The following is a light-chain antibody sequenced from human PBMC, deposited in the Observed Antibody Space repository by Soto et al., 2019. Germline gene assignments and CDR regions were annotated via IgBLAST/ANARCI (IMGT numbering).Light chain of an antibody. J-gene: IGLJ2*01. Sequence: QSVLTQPPSASGSPGQSVTISCTGTSRDVGRYYFVSWYQQHPGKAPKLMIYEVTRRPSGVPDRFSGSKSGNTASLTVSGLQAEDEADYYCSSYAGNNSLVFGGGTKLTVL. CDR3: SSYAGNNSLV. V-gene: IGLV2-8*01. CDR2: EVT. CDR1: SRDVGRYYF.